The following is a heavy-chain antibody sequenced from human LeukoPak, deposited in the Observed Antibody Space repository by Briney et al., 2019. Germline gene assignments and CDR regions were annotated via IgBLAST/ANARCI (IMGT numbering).Heavy chain of an antibody. CDR2: IYYSGST. D-gene: IGHD6-6*01. V-gene: IGHV4-59*05. CDR1: GGSISSYY. CDR3: ATQGLKFSSRIAAPDY. Sequence: PSQTLSLTCTVSGGSISSYYWSWIRQPAGKGLEWIGRIYYSGSTYYNPSLKSRVTISVDTSKNQFSLKLSSVTAADTAVYYCATQGLKFSSRIAAPDYWGQGTLVTVSS. J-gene: IGHJ4*02.